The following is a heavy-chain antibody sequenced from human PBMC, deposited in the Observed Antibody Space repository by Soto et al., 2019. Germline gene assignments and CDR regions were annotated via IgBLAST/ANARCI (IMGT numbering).Heavy chain of an antibody. D-gene: IGHD6-19*01. J-gene: IGHJ4*02. CDR3: ARGSSGWLTSFDY. CDR1: GGSIRSSSSY. CDR2: FYYSVST. V-gene: IGHV4-39*01. Sequence: SETLSLTCTVSGGSIRSSSSYWAWIRQPPGKGLEWVGSFYYSVSTFYNPSLKSRVTISVDTSKNQFSLKLSSVTAAGTAVYYCARGSSGWLTSFDYWGQGTLVTVSS.